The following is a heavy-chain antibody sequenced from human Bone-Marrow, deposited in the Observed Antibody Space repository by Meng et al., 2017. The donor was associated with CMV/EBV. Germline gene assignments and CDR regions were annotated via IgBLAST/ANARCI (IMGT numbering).Heavy chain of an antibody. CDR2: ISWNSGSI. CDR1: GFTFDDYA. D-gene: IGHD5-18*01. Sequence: SLKISCAASGFTFDDYAMHWVRQAPGKGLEWVSGISWNSGSIGYADSVKGRFTISRDNAKNSLYLQMNSLRAEDMALYYCAKYMGTAMALGMDVWGQGTTVTVSS. CDR3: AKYMGTAMALGMDV. V-gene: IGHV3-9*03. J-gene: IGHJ6*02.